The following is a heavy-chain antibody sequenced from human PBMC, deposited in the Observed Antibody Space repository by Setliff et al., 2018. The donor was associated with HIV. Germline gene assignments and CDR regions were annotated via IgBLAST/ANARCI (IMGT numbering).Heavy chain of an antibody. CDR3: ARDAFDYTAYYYSYMDL. D-gene: IGHD4-4*01. J-gene: IGHJ6*03. V-gene: IGHV1-46*01. CDR2: INPSGGST. CDR1: GYTFTNYY. Sequence: ASVKVSCKASGYTFTNYYIHWVRQAPGQGLEWMGIINPSGGSTTYAQKFQGRVTMTRDTSTSTVYMELSSLRSEDTAVYYCARDAFDYTAYYYSYMDLWGKGTTVTVSS.